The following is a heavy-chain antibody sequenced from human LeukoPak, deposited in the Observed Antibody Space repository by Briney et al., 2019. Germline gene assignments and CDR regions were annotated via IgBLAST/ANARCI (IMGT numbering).Heavy chain of an antibody. J-gene: IGHJ4*02. CDR3: ARRKTSFYDSSGYEDYFDY. CDR1: GYSFTSYW. D-gene: IGHD3-22*01. Sequence: GESLKISCKGSGYSFTSYWIGWVRQMPGKGLEWMGIIYPGDSDTRYSPSFQGQVTISADKSISTAYLQWSSLKASDTAMYYCARRKTSFYDSSGYEDYFDYWGQGTPVTVSS. CDR2: IYPGDSDT. V-gene: IGHV5-51*01.